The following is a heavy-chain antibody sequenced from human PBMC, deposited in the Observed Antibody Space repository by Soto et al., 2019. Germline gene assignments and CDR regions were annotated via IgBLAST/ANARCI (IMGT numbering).Heavy chain of an antibody. D-gene: IGHD3-16*01. Sequence: QVQLQESGPGLVKPSETLSLICTVSDGSISGYFWSWVRQSARKGLEWIGRIYSSGNANYNPSLKSRVTMSVDTSQNYFSLKLTSVTAADTAMYYCVRGDVFDIWGRGAMVTVSS. CDR1: DGSISGYF. CDR2: IYSSGNA. J-gene: IGHJ3*02. V-gene: IGHV4-4*07. CDR3: VRGDVFDI.